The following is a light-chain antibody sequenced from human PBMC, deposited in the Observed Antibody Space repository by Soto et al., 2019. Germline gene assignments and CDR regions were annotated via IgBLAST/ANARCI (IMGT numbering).Light chain of an antibody. J-gene: IGLJ1*01. CDR2: ANS. V-gene: IGLV1-40*01. CDR3: CLYVGATTYV. CDR1: SSNIGANYD. Sequence: QSVLTQPPSVSGAPGQRVTISCTGSSSNIGANYDVHWYQQRPGTAPKLLIFANSNRPSGVPDRFSGSKSGTSASLVITGLQAEDEGDYYCCLYVGATTYVFGTGTKVTVL.